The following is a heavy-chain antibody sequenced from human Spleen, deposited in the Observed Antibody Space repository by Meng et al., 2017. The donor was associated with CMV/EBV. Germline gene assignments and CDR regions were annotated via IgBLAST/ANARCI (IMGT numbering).Heavy chain of an antibody. J-gene: IGHJ4*02. CDR3: ARDMIVSGAFDY. V-gene: IGHV4-30-4*08. D-gene: IGHD3-22*01. CDR1: GGSISSGDYY. CDR2: IYYSGST. Sequence: QVQLQGSGPGLVKPSQTLSLTCPVSGGSISSGDYYWSWIRQPPGKGLEWIGYIYYSGSTYYNPSLKSRVTISVDTSKNQFSLKLSSVTAADTAVYYCARDMIVSGAFDYWGQGTLVTVSS.